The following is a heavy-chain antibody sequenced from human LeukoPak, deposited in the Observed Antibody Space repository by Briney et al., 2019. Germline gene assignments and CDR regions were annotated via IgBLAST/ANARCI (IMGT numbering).Heavy chain of an antibody. D-gene: IGHD6-13*01. CDR1: GFTFSSYA. CDR3: ARDPGGIATAGRRERGYYYYGMDV. Sequence: GRSLRLSCAASGFTFSSYAMHWVRQAPGKGLEWVAVISYDGSNKYYADSVKGRFTISRDNAENSLYLQMNSLRAEDTAVYYCARDPGGIATAGRRERGYYYYGMDVWGQGTTVTVSS. V-gene: IGHV3-30-3*01. J-gene: IGHJ6*02. CDR2: ISYDGSNK.